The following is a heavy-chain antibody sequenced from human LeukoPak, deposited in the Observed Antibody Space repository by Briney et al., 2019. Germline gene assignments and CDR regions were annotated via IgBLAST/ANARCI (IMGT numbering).Heavy chain of an antibody. D-gene: IGHD6-13*01. CDR3: ARGPDSSNWYEPVDY. J-gene: IGHJ4*02. CDR2: IYSGGTT. Sequence: GGSLRLSCAASGFTVSSNYMSWVRQAPGKGLEWVSVIYSGGTTYHADSVKGRFTISRDNSKNTLYLQMNSLRAEDTAAYYCARGPDSSNWYEPVDYWGQGTLVTVSS. V-gene: IGHV3-66*01. CDR1: GFTVSSNY.